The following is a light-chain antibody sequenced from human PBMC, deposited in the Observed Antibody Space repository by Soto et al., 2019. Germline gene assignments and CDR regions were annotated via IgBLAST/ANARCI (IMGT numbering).Light chain of an antibody. J-gene: IGLJ1*01. CDR1: GSDIGAYNF. CDR2: GVT. Sequence: QSALAQPPSASGSPGQSVTISCTGSGSDIGAYNFVSWYQQHPGKAPKLMIFGVTERPSGVPDRFSGSKSGNTAYLTISGLQVEDEAEYFCFSFTTTSTHVFGTGTKLTVL. CDR3: FSFTTTSTHV. V-gene: IGLV2-8*01.